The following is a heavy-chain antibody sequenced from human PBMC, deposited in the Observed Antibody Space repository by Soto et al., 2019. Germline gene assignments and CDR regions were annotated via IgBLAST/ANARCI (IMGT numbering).Heavy chain of an antibody. D-gene: IGHD3-10*01. CDR3: ARGDRIWFGELGYYGMDV. Sequence: EVQLVESGGGLVQPGGSLRLSCAASGFTFSSYSMNWVRQAPGKGLEWVSYISSSSSTIYYADSVKGRFTISRDNAKNSLYLQMNSLRDEDTAVYYCARGDRIWFGELGYYGMDVWGQGTTVTVSS. CDR1: GFTFSSYS. V-gene: IGHV3-48*02. J-gene: IGHJ6*02. CDR2: ISSSSSTI.